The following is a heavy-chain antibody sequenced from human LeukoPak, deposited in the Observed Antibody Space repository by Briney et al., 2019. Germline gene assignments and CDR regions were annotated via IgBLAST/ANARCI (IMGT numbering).Heavy chain of an antibody. CDR2: ISGSGGST. J-gene: IGHJ6*02. CDR3: AREPYYDFWSGWEPPYYYYGMDV. CDR1: GFTISSYA. D-gene: IGHD3-3*01. V-gene: IGHV3-23*01. Sequence: PGGSLRLSCAASGFTISSYAMSWVRQAPGKGLEWVSAISGSGGSTYYADSVKGRFTISRDNAKNTLYLQMNSLRAEDTAVYYCAREPYYDFWSGWEPPYYYYGMDVWGQGTTVTVSS.